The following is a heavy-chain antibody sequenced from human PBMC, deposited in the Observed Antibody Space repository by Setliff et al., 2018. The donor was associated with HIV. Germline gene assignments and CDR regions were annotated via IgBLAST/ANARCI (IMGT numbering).Heavy chain of an antibody. CDR1: GGTFTFYG. Sequence: GASVKVSCKASGGTFTFYGLNWVRQAPGQGLEWMGKIIPKSDATDYAQKFRGRVTITADKSSNTVYLELTSLTSEDTAVYFCARRGVGATHRFFNYWGQGTLVTVSS. D-gene: IGHD1-26*01. J-gene: IGHJ4*02. V-gene: IGHV1-69*06. CDR3: ARRGVGATHRFFNY. CDR2: IIPKSDAT.